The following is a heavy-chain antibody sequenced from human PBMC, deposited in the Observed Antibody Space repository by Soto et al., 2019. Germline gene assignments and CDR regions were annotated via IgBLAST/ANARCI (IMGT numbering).Heavy chain of an antibody. J-gene: IGHJ6*02. CDR3: ARDRSYYGYYYGMDV. D-gene: IGHD1-26*01. CDR2: ISSSSTI. CDR1: GFTFSSYS. Sequence: PGGSRRLSCAASGFTFSSYSMNWVRRAPGKGREGVAYISSSSTIYYADSVKGRCTISRDNAKTALYLQMNSLRDEDTAVYYCARDRSYYGYYYGMDVWGQGTTVIVSS. V-gene: IGHV3-48*02.